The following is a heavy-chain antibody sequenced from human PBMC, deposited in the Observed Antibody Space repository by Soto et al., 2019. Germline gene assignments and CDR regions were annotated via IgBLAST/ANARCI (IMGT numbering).Heavy chain of an antibody. CDR1: GFTFSSYG. J-gene: IGHJ4*02. Sequence: EVPLLESGGGLVQPGGSLRLSCAASGFTFSSYGITWVRQAPGKGLEWVSGVTGSTGTTHYADSVKGRFTISRDNSKNTVYLQMNSLRAEDTAVYYCAKWSGFGDLWGQGTLVTVSS. V-gene: IGHV3-23*01. CDR3: AKWSGFGDL. D-gene: IGHD3-10*01. CDR2: VTGSTGTT.